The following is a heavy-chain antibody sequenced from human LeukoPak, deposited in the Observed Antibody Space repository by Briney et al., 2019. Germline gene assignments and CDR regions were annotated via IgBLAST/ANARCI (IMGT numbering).Heavy chain of an antibody. CDR2: ISYDGSNK. Sequence: GGSLRLSCASSVFTLCVFGTHWAPQAPGRGLEWVALISYDGSNKYYADSVKGRFTISRDNSKNTLYLQMNSLRAEDTAVYYCAKDFHSRGYDFWGQGTLVTVSS. CDR1: VFTLCVFG. V-gene: IGHV3-30*18. CDR3: AKDFHSRGYDF. D-gene: IGHD3-22*01. J-gene: IGHJ4*02.